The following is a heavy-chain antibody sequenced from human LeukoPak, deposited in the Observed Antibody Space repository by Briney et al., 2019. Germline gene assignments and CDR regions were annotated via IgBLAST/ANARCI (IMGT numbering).Heavy chain of an antibody. D-gene: IGHD2-15*01. CDR3: TRDSHCSGGNCYDYYGMDV. V-gene: IGHV4-4*02. CDR2: IYHTGST. Sequence: GSLRLSCAASGFTFSTYSLNWVRQAPGKGLEWIGEIYHTGSTNYNPSLKSRVTISIDKSKKQFSLKLSSVTAADTAVYYCTRDSHCSGGNCYDYYGMDVWGQGTTVIVSS. J-gene: IGHJ6*02. CDR1: GFTFSTYSL.